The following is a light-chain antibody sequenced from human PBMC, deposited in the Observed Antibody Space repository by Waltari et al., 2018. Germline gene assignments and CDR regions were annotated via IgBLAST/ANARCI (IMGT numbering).Light chain of an antibody. V-gene: IGKV3-20*01. J-gene: IGKJ2*01. Sequence: EIVLTQSPGTLYLSPGERATLSCGASQSLFSIFLAWYQQKPGQAPRLLIYGASSRATGIPDRFSGSGSGTDFTLTINRLEPEDFAVYYCQQYLSSPETFGQGSKLEIK. CDR3: QQYLSSPET. CDR1: QSLFSIF. CDR2: GAS.